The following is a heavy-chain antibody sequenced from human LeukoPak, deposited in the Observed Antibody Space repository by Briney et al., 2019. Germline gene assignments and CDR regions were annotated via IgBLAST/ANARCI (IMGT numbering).Heavy chain of an antibody. D-gene: IGHD3-16*01. Sequence: PSETLSLTYTVSGGSISSSSYYWGWIRQPPGKGLEWIGSIYYSGSTYYNPSLKSRVTLSVDTSKNQVSLKLTSVSAADTAVYYCARSEINDYFKYWGPGILVTVST. CDR2: IYYSGST. CDR3: ARSEINDYFKY. CDR1: GGSISSSSYY. J-gene: IGHJ4*02. V-gene: IGHV4-39*07.